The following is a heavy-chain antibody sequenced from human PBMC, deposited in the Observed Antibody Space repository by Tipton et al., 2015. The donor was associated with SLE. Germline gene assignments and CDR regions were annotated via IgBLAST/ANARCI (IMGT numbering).Heavy chain of an antibody. CDR3: ARDRLDFWSGYPLYGMDV. J-gene: IGHJ6*02. Sequence: LRLSCTVSGGSISSYYWGWIRQPPGKGLEWIGYINYSGSTNYNPSLKSRVTISVDTSKNQFFLKLSSVTAADTAVYYCARDRLDFWSGYPLYGMDVWGQGTTVTVSS. CDR1: GGSISSYY. V-gene: IGHV4-59*01. D-gene: IGHD3-3*01. CDR2: INYSGST.